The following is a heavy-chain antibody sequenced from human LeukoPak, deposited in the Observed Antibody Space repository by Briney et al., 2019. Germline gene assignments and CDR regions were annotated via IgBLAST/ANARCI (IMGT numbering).Heavy chain of an antibody. CDR1: GFTFSDYY. CDR2: ISGSGGST. D-gene: IGHD3-3*01. J-gene: IGHJ4*02. CDR3: AKGASNTYDFWSGYYGY. Sequence: GGSLRLSCAASGFTFSDYYMSWIRQAPGKGLEWVSAISGSGGSTYYADSVKGRFTISRDNSKNTLYLQMNSLRAEDTAVYYCAKGASNTYDFWSGYYGYWGQGTLVTVSS. V-gene: IGHV3-23*01.